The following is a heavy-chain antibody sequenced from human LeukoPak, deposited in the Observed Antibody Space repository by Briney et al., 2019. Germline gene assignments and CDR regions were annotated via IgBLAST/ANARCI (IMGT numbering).Heavy chain of an antibody. D-gene: IGHD2-21*02. V-gene: IGHV1-18*01. CDR1: GYTFTSYG. CDR2: ISANDGNT. Sequence: GASVKVSCKASGYTFTSYGISWVRQAPGQGLEWMGWISANDGNTDYPQKLQGRVTMTTDTSTSTAYMELGSLRSEDTAVYYCARCGGGDCYRNEHYYYYYGMDVWGQGTTVTVSS. J-gene: IGHJ6*02. CDR3: ARCGGGDCYRNEHYYYYYGMDV.